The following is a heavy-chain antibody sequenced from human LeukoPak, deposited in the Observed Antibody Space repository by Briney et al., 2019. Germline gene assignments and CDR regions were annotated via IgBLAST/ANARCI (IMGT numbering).Heavy chain of an antibody. CDR2: ISGSGGYI. D-gene: IGHD4-17*01. CDR1: GFTFTSYA. J-gene: IGHJ4*02. CDR3: AKAPYGDFSAPDY. V-gene: IGHV3-23*01. Sequence: GGSLRLSCAASGFTFTSYAMNWVRQAPGKGLEWVSGISGSGGYIYYADSLKGRFTISRDSSKNTLFLQVNRPRAEDTAIYYCAKAPYGDFSAPDYWGQGTLVTVSS.